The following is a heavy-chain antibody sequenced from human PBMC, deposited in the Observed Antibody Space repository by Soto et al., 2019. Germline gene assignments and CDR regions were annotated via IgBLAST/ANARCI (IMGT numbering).Heavy chain of an antibody. D-gene: IGHD3-3*01. J-gene: IGHJ6*01. CDR1: GFTFSSYA. CDR3: AREPFGVVIIPASYYYGMDV. CDR2: ISYDGSNK. V-gene: IGHV3-30-3*01. Sequence: QVQLVESGGGVVQPGRSLRLSCAASGFTFSSYAMHWVRQAPGKGLEWVAVISYDGSNKYYADSVKGRFTISRDNSKNTLYLQMNSLRAEVTAVYYCAREPFGVVIIPASYYYGMDVW.